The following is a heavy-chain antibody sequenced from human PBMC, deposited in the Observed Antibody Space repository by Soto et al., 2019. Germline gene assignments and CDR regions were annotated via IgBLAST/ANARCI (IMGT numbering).Heavy chain of an antibody. J-gene: IGHJ6*02. D-gene: IGHD3-3*01. CDR2: IIPIFGTA. CDR1: GGTFSSYA. Sequence: GASVKVSCKASGGTFSSYAISWVRQAPGQGLEWMGGIIPIFGTANYAQKFQGRVTITADKSTSTAYMELSSLRSEDTAVYYCARPNNDFWSGYYPGRAKLNYYYYYGMDVWGQGTTVTVSS. V-gene: IGHV1-69*06. CDR3: ARPNNDFWSGYYPGRAKLNYYYYYGMDV.